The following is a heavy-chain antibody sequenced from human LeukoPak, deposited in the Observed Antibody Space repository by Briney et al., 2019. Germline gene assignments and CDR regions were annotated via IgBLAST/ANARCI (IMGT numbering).Heavy chain of an antibody. V-gene: IGHV4-59*01. CDR3: ARLNHSPYSGYDMPFDI. J-gene: IGHJ3*02. CDR1: GGSISSYY. D-gene: IGHD5-12*01. CDR2: IYYSGST. Sequence: SETLSLTCTVSGGSISSYYWSWIRQPPGKGLEWIGYIYYSGSTNYNPSLKSRVTISVDTSKNQFSLKLSSVTAADTAVYYCARLNHSPYSGYDMPFDIWGQGTMVTVSS.